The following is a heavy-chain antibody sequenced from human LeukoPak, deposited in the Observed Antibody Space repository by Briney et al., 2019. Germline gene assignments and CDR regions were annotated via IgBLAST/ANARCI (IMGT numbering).Heavy chain of an antibody. CDR3: ARGPWGTLYGMDV. V-gene: IGHV3-33*01. CDR1: GFTFSSYG. D-gene: IGHD3-16*01. Sequence: PGGSLRLSCAASGFTFSSYGMLWVRQAPGKGLEWVAVIWYDGSNKYYADSVKGRFTISRDNSKNTLYLQMNSLRAEDTAVYYCARGPWGTLYGMDVWGQGTTVTVSS. CDR2: IWYDGSNK. J-gene: IGHJ6*02.